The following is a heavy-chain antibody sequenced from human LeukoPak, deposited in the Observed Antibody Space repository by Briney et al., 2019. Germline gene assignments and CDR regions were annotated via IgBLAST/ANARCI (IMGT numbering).Heavy chain of an antibody. CDR3: ARDRRGWSSGWYDAFDI. D-gene: IGHD6-19*01. CDR2: IYYSGST. CDR1: GGSISSYY. V-gene: IGHV4-59*01. Sequence: SETLSLTCTVSGGSISSYYWSWIRQPPGKGLEWIGYIYYSGSTNYNPSLKSRVTISVDTSKNQFSLKLSSVTAADTAVYYCARDRRGWSSGWYDAFDIWGQGTVVTVSS. J-gene: IGHJ3*02.